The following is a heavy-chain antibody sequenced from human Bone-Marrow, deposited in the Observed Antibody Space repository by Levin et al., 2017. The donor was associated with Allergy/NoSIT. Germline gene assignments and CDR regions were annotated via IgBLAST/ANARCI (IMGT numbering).Heavy chain of an antibody. J-gene: IGHJ4*02. CDR2: VYYSGTT. V-gene: IGHV4-59*08. Sequence: ASETLSLTCLVSGGSIEHYYWSWIRQPPGGGLEWIGYVYYSGTTVYNPSLESRVTISVDTFKNHFSLQLTSVTAADAAVYFCARVRYLTTRYYLDYWGQGVPVTVAS. CDR3: ARVRYLTTRYYLDY. CDR1: GGSIEHYY. D-gene: IGHD3-9*01.